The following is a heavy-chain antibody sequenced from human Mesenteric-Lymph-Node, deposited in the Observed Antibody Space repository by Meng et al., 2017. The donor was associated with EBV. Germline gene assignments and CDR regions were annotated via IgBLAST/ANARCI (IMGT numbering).Heavy chain of an antibody. CDR2: KYWDDDK. V-gene: IGHV2-5*02. Sequence: SPLKVYGQEGGKATKTLTLTCTFSGIDHTSTGKGVGWIGRRQGKALEWLALKYWDDDKRYNPSLKTWVTITKVTSKTQVVLTKIQMDRVDTDTYYCAHVNYGRYSYDYWGQGTLVTVSS. CDR3: AHVNYGRYSYDY. J-gene: IGHJ4*02. CDR1: GIDHTSTGKG. D-gene: IGHD5-24*01.